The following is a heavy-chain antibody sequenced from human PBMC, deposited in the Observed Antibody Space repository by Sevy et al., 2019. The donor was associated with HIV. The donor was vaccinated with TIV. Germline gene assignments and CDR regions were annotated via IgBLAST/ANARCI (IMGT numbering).Heavy chain of an antibody. CDR1: GFSLSNYA. D-gene: IGHD6-6*01. J-gene: IGHJ4*02. V-gene: IGHV3-23*01. Sequence: GGSLRLSCAASGFSLSNYAMSWVRQAPGKGLEWISTKTGSVGVTDYADSGKGRFTISRDNSKNTLFLQMNSLRAEDTALYYCAKDRIPSIGTLGPFDSWGQGTLVTVSS. CDR3: AKDRIPSIGTLGPFDS. CDR2: KTGSVGVT.